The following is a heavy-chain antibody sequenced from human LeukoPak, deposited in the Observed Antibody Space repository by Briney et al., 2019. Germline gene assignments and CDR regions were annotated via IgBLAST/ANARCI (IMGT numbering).Heavy chain of an antibody. CDR2: ISGSAGST. CDR3: VRMGSGWDFDY. J-gene: IGHJ4*02. CDR1: GFTFNSYA. D-gene: IGHD6-19*01. Sequence: GGSLRLSCAASGFTFNSYAMTWVRQAPGKGLEWVSAISGSAGSTYYADAVKGRFTISRDNAKNTLYLQMNSLRAEDTAVYYCVRMGSGWDFDYWGQGSLVTVSS. V-gene: IGHV3-23*01.